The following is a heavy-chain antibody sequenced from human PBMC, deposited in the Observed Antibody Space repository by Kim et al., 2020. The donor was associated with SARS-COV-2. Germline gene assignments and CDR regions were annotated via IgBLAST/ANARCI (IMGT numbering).Heavy chain of an antibody. J-gene: IGHJ4*02. D-gene: IGHD6-19*01. Sequence: NTKYSQKFQGRVTITSDTSETTAYMELSSLISEDTAVYYCARGGGWEFDYWGQGTPVTVSS. CDR2: NT. V-gene: IGHV1-3*01. CDR3: ARGGGWEFDY.